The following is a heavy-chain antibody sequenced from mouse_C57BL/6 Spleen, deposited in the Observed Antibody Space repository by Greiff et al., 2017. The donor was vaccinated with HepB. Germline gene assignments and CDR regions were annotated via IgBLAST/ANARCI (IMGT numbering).Heavy chain of an antibody. V-gene: IGHV2-2*01. CDR3: AREGIYYEYDGADWYFDV. D-gene: IGHD2-4*01. CDR1: GFSLTSYG. Sequence: QVQLKQSGPGLVQPSQSLSITCTVSGFSLTSYGVHWVRQSPGKGLEWLGVIWSGGSTDYNAAFISRLSISKDNSKSQVFFKMNSLKAEDTAIYYCAREGIYYEYDGADWYFDVWGTGTTVTVSS. J-gene: IGHJ1*03. CDR2: IWSGGST.